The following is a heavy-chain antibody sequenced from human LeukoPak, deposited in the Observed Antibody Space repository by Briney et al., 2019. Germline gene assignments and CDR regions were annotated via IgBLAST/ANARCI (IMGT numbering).Heavy chain of an antibody. Sequence: PGGSLRLSCTASGFTFGDYAMSWVRQAPGRGLEGVGFIRSKAYGGTTEYAASVKGRFTISRDDSKSIAYLQMNSLKTEDTAVYYCTRDVYCGGDCYSDAFDIWGQGTMVTVSS. D-gene: IGHD2-21*02. CDR2: IRSKAYGGTT. CDR3: TRDVYCGGDCYSDAFDI. J-gene: IGHJ3*02. V-gene: IGHV3-49*04. CDR1: GFTFGDYA.